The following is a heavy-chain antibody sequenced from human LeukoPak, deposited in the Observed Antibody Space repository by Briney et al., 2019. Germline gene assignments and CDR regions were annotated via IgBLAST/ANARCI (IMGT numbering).Heavy chain of an antibody. J-gene: IGHJ6*02. CDR3: ARGKYYYGMDV. V-gene: IGHV4-59*01. Sequence: PSETLSLTCTVSGGSICSYYWSWIRQPPGKGLEWIGYIYYSGSTNYNPSLKSRVTISVDTSKNQFSLKLSSVTAADTAVYYCARGKYYYGMDVWGQGTTVTVSS. D-gene: IGHD3-10*01. CDR1: GGSICSYY. CDR2: IYYSGST.